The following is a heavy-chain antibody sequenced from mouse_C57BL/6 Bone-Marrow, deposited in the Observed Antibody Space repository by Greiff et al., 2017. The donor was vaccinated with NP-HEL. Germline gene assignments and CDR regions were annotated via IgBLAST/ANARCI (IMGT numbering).Heavy chain of an antibody. CDR3: ARCAHYYYFDY. CDR2: IYPRDGST. CDR1: GYTFTSYD. J-gene: IGHJ2*01. V-gene: IGHV1-85*01. D-gene: IGHD1-1*02. Sequence: VQRVESGPELVKPGASVKLSCKASGYTFTSYDINWVKQRPGQGLEWIGWIYPRDGSTKYNEKFKGKATLTVDTSSSTAYMELHSLTSEDSAVYFCARCAHYYYFDYWGQGTTLTVSS.